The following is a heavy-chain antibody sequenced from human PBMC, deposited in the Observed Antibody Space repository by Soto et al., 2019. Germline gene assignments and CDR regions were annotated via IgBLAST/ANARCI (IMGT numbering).Heavy chain of an antibody. CDR1: GYTFTNYH. Sequence: ASVKVSCKASGYTFTNYHIHWVRQAPGQGLEWIGKINPGGGSTSYAQKFQGRVTVTRDTSTSTVYMELSSLSSEDTAVYYCVRNSYFFGSDYWGQGTLVTVSS. D-gene: IGHD3-3*01. CDR3: VRNSYFFGSDY. CDR2: INPGGGST. V-gene: IGHV1-46*03. J-gene: IGHJ4*02.